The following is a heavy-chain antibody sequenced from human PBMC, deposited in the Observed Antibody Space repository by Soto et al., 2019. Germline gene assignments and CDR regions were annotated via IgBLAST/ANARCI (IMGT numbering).Heavy chain of an antibody. CDR2: IHPGGQTI. CDR3: ARRGSR. J-gene: IGHJ3*01. D-gene: IGHD2-15*01. V-gene: IGHV3-48*03. Sequence: EVQLVESGGGLVQPGGSLRLSCAASGFTFSSSEMYWVRQAPGKGLEWISYIHPGGQTIFYAESVKGRFTISRDNAKHSVYLQMNSLRAEDMAVYYCARRGSRWGRGTKVTVSS. CDR1: GFTFSSSE.